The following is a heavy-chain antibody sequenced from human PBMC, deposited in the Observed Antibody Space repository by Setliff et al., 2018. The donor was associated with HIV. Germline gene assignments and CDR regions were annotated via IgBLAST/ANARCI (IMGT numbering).Heavy chain of an antibody. J-gene: IGHJ3*02. CDR2: IYHSGST. CDR1: GDSMRNYH. CDR3: AIHVQWELGDDSFDI. D-gene: IGHD1-26*01. V-gene: IGHV4-59*08. Sequence: PSETLSLTCTVSGDSMRNYHWSWIRQAQGKGLEWIGWIYHSGSTNYNPSLKNRVTISVDVSNNHFSLKLPSVTAAYTAIYYCAIHVQWELGDDSFDIWGHGTLVTVPS.